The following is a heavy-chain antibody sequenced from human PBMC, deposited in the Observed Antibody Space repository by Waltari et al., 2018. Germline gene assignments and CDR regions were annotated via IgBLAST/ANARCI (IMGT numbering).Heavy chain of an antibody. V-gene: IGHV1-2*02. J-gene: IGHJ4*02. Sequence: QVQLVQSGAEVKKPGASVKVSCKASGYTFTGYSIHWVRQAPGQGLEWMGWINPKTNGAYYAQKFQGRVSITSDTSITTAYMELSRLRSDDTAVYYCASPTGVGATYGDFDYWGQGTLVTVSS. CDR1: GYTFTGYS. CDR3: ASPTGVGATYGDFDY. CDR2: INPKTNGA. D-gene: IGHD1-26*01.